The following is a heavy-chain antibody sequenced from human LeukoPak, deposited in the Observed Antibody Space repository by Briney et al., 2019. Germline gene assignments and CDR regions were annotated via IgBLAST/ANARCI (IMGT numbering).Heavy chain of an antibody. CDR2: ISAYNGNT. D-gene: IGHD5-18*01. J-gene: IGHJ6*03. CDR1: GYTFTSYG. V-gene: IGHV1-18*01. CDR3: ARDLGGYTLSPAPHYYYYMDV. Sequence: ASVKVSCKASGYTFTSYGISWVRQAPGQGLEWMGWISAYNGNTNYAQKFQGRVTITADKSTSTAYMELSSLRSEDTAVYYCARDLGGYTLSPAPHYYYYMDVWGKGTTVTVSS.